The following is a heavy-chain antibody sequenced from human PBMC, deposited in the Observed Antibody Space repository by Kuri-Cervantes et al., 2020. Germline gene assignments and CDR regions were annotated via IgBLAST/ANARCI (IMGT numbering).Heavy chain of an antibody. CDR2: INAGNGNT. CDR1: GYTFTSYD. D-gene: IGHD2-8*01. CDR3: ARDQDCTNGICIPDF. Sequence: ASVKVSCKASGYTFTSYDINWVRQAPGQRLEWMGWINAGNGNTKYSQKFQGRVTITRDTSASTTYMDLSSLRSEDTAVYYCARDQDCTNGICIPDFWGQGTLVTVSS. V-gene: IGHV1-3*01. J-gene: IGHJ4*02.